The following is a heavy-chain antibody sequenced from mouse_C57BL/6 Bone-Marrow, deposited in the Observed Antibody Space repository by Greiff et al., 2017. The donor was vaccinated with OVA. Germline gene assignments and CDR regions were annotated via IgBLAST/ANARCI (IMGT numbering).Heavy chain of an antibody. Sequence: VQLQQSGPELVKPGASVKISCKASGYSFTGYYMNWVKQSPEKSLEWIGEINPSTGGTTYNQKFKAKATLTVDKSSSTAYMQLKGLTSEDSAVYYCARLGLFAYWGQGTLVTVSA. CDR2: INPSTGGT. CDR1: GYSFTGYY. J-gene: IGHJ3*01. V-gene: IGHV1-42*01. CDR3: ARLGLFAY.